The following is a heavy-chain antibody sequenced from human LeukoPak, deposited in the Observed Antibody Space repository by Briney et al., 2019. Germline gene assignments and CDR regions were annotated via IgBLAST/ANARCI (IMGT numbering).Heavy chain of an antibody. V-gene: IGHV4-59*01. CDR3: ARDPYGSGD. J-gene: IGHJ4*02. CDR1: GXSISSYY. CDR2: IYYSGST. D-gene: IGHD3-10*01. Sequence: LSLTCXVSGXSISSYYWSWIRQPPGKGLEWIGYIYYSGSTNYNPSLKSRVTISVDTSKNQFSLKLSSVTAADTAVYYCARDPYGSGDWGQGTLVTVSS.